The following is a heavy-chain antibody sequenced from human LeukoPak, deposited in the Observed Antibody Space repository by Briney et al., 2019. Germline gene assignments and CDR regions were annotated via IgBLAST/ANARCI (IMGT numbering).Heavy chain of an antibody. D-gene: IGHD4-23*01. CDR3: TTVGNGGIPRQ. CDR2: IKSKADGGTA. V-gene: IGHV3-15*01. Sequence: GGSLSLSCAPSGFTFSMPWMSWARPPPGGGREWFGRIKSKADGGTADYAATVKGRFTISRDDSKNTLHLQVDSLKTEDTAVYYCTTVGNGGIPRQWSQGTLVTVSS. J-gene: IGHJ4*02. CDR1: GFTFSMPW.